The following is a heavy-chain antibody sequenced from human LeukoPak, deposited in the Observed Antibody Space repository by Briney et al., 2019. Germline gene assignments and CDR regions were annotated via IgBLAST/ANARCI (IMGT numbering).Heavy chain of an antibody. CDR3: ARGKWLVRGAFDI. V-gene: IGHV4-59*01. CDR2: IYYSGST. CDR1: GGSISSYY. Sequence: SETLSLTCTVSGGSISSYYWSWIRQPPGKGLEWIGYIYYSGSTNYNPSLKSRVTISVDTSKNQFSLKLSSVTAADTAAYYCARGKWLVRGAFDIWGQGTMVTVSS. J-gene: IGHJ3*02. D-gene: IGHD6-19*01.